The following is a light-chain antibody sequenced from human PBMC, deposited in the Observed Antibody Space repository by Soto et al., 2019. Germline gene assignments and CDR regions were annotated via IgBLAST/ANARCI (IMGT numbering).Light chain of an antibody. J-gene: IGKJ1*01. CDR3: QQYGSSPRT. CDR1: RGVSANY. V-gene: IGKV3-20*01. Sequence: ENVLTQSPVTLSLSPGERATLSCRASRGVSANYLAWYRQKPGQAPTLLIYGASSRATGIPDRFSGSGSGTDFTLTISRLEPDDFAVYYCQQYGSSPRTVGQGTKVDIK. CDR2: GAS.